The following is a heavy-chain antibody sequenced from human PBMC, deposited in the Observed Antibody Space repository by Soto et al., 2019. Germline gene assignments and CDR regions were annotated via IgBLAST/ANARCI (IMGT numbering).Heavy chain of an antibody. V-gene: IGHV3-9*01. CDR3: AKIKRPTREMGTSHFDY. D-gene: IGHD1-1*01. J-gene: IGHJ4*02. CDR1: GFTFDDYA. Sequence: GGSLRLSCAASGFTFDDYAMHWVRQAPGKGLEWVSGISWNSGSIGYADSVKGRFTISRDNAKNSLYLQMSDVRPGDTATYYCAKIKRPTREMGTSHFDYWGQGALVTVSS. CDR2: ISWNSGSI.